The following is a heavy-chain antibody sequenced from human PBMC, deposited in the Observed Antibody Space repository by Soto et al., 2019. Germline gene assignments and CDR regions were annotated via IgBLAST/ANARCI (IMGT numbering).Heavy chain of an antibody. CDR1: GFTFSSYA. CDR2: ISGSGGST. V-gene: IGHV3-23*01. Sequence: PGGSLRLSCAASGFTFSSYAMSWVRQAPGKXLEWVSAISGSGGSTYYADSVKGRFTISRDNSKNTLYLQMNSLRAEDTAVYYCAKAARSMITFGGVIPYGGFDYWGQGTLVTVSS. D-gene: IGHD3-16*02. J-gene: IGHJ4*02. CDR3: AKAARSMITFGGVIPYGGFDY.